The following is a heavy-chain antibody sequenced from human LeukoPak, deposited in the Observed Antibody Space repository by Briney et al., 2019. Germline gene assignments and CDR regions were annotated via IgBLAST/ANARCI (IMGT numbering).Heavy chain of an antibody. J-gene: IGHJ5*02. CDR1: GYTFTSYD. Sequence: ASVKVSCKASGYTFTSYDINWVRQAPGQGLEWMGWMNPNSGNTGYAQKFQGRVTMTRNTSISTAYMELSSLRSEDTAVYYCARAPAGVPAASHRINWFDPWGQGTLVTVSS. V-gene: IGHV1-8*01. D-gene: IGHD2-2*01. CDR2: MNPNSGNT. CDR3: ARAPAGVPAASHRINWFDP.